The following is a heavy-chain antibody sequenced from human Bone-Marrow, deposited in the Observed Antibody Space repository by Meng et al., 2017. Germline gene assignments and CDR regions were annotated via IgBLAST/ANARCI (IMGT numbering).Heavy chain of an antibody. J-gene: IGHJ6*02. Sequence: GESLKISCAASGFTFSDYGISWVRQAPGQGLEWVALIWYDGSKKYYAESVKGRFTISRDNSKNTLFLQMNSLRAEDTAVYYCARDLVLYGSGNGMDVWGQGTTVTVSS. CDR2: IWYDGSKK. D-gene: IGHD3-10*01. CDR3: ARDLVLYGSGNGMDV. CDR1: GFTFSDYG. V-gene: IGHV3-33*01.